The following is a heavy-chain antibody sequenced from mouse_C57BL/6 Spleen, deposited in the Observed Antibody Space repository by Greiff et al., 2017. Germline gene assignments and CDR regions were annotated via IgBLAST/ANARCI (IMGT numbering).Heavy chain of an antibody. J-gene: IGHJ3*01. CDR1: GYTFTDYE. CDR3: TRSGDGNYTPWFAY. Sequence: VQLQQSGAELVRPGASVTLSCKASGYTFTDYEMHWVKQTPVHGLEWIGAIDPETGGTAYNQKFKGKAILTADKSSSTAYMELRSLTSEDSAVYYCTRSGDGNYTPWFAYWGQGTLVTVSA. V-gene: IGHV1-15*01. D-gene: IGHD2-1*01. CDR2: IDPETGGT.